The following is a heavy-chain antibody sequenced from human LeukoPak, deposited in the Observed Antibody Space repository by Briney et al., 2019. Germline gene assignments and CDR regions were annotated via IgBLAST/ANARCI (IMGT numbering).Heavy chain of an antibody. CDR3: TTDPNDDVDY. D-gene: IGHD1-1*01. CDR2: IRSNTHGETT. Sequence: GGSLRLSCAASGFTFSNAWTSWVRQAPRKGLDWVGSIRSNTHGETTEGAAPVNGRFTISTDDSQNTLYGQMNSLKTEDTAVYYCTTDPNDDVDYWGQGTLVTVSS. V-gene: IGHV3-15*01. J-gene: IGHJ4*02. CDR1: GFTFSNAW.